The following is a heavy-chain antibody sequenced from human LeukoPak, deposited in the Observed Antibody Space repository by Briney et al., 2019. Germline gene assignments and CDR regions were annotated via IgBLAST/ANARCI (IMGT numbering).Heavy chain of an antibody. Sequence: SETLSLTCAVYGGSFSGYYWSWIRQPPVKGLEWIGEINHSGSTNYNPSLKSRVTISVDTSKNQFSLKLSSVTAADTAVYYCARSVREPKYGDLDYWGQGTLVTVSS. CDR2: INHSGST. D-gene: IGHD4-17*01. J-gene: IGHJ4*02. CDR3: ARSVREPKYGDLDY. V-gene: IGHV4-34*01. CDR1: GGSFSGYY.